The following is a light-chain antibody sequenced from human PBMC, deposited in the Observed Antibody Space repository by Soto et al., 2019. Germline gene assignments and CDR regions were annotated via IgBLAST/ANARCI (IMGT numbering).Light chain of an antibody. Sequence: EIVLTHSPGTLSLSPGERATLSCRASQSVSSTYLAWYQQKPGQTPRLFIYSASSRATGIPDRFSGSGSGTDFTLTISRLEPEDFSVYYCQQYGDSPPITLGHETRLEIK. V-gene: IGKV3-20*01. J-gene: IGKJ5*01. CDR1: QSVSSTY. CDR3: QQYGDSPPIT. CDR2: SAS.